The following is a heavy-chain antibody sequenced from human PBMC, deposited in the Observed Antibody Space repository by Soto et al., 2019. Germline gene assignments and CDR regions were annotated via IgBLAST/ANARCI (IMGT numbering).Heavy chain of an antibody. CDR2: IIPIFGTA. D-gene: IGHD3-22*01. CDR3: AREAGAYSSGYNYYYYGMDV. V-gene: IGHV1-69*06. CDR1: GGTFSSYA. Sequence: SVKVSCKVSGGTFSSYAISWVRQAPGQGLEWMGGIIPIFGTANYAQKFQGRVTITADKSTSTAYMELSSLRSEDTAVYYCAREAGAYSSGYNYYYYGMDVWGQGTTVTVSS. J-gene: IGHJ6*02.